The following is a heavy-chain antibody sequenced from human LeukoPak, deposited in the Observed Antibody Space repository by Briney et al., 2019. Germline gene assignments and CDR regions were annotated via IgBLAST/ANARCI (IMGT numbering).Heavy chain of an antibody. Sequence: SETLSLTCAVYGGSFSGYYWSWIRQPPGKGLEWIGEINHSGSTNYNPSLKSRVTTSVDTSKNQFSLKLSSVTAADTAVYYCARGFYRYYYDSSGYYYGATDYYYGMDVWGQGTTVTVSS. CDR2: INHSGST. J-gene: IGHJ6*02. D-gene: IGHD3-22*01. CDR3: ARGFYRYYYDSSGYYYGATDYYYGMDV. V-gene: IGHV4-34*01. CDR1: GGSFSGYY.